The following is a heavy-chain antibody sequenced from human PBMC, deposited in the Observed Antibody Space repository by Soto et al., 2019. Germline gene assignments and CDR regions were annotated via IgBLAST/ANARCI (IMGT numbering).Heavy chain of an antibody. Sequence: PGGSLRLSCAASGFTFSSYGMHWVRQAPGEGLEWVAVISYDGSNKYYADSVKGRFTISRDNSKNTLYLQMNSLRAEDTAVYYCSKDITGTTSGPGPVWGQRTPVTVSS. CDR3: SKDITGTTSGPGPV. CDR1: GFTFSSYG. J-gene: IGHJ4*02. V-gene: IGHV3-30*18. CDR2: ISYDGSNK. D-gene: IGHD1-7*01.